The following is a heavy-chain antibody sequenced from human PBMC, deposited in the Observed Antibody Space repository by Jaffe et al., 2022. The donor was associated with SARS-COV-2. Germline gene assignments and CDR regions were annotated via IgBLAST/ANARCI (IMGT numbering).Heavy chain of an antibody. CDR1: GFTFSIYA. D-gene: IGHD6-19*01. V-gene: IGHV3-23*04. Sequence: EVQLVESGGGLVQPGGSLRLSCAASGFTFSIYAMYWVRQAPGKGLEWVSAIDGGGVITYYADSVKGRFTISRDNSKNTLFLQINSLTADDTAVYYCAKGPTTPAVAGYFHSWGQGTLVTVSS. CDR3: AKGPTTPAVAGYFHS. CDR2: IDGGGVIT. J-gene: IGHJ4*02.